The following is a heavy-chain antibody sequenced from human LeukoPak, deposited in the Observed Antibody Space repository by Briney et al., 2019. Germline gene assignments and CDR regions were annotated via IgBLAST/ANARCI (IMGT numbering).Heavy chain of an antibody. CDR1: GFTFSHYY. Sequence: GGSLRLSCAASGFTFSHYYMSWVRQAPGKGLEWVANIKQDGSEQFYLDSVKGRFTISRDNAKNALYLQMHSLRVDDTAVYYCVRSKGPRIAVAGLQEDYWGQGTLVTVSS. CDR2: IKQDGSEQ. D-gene: IGHD6-19*01. V-gene: IGHV3-7*01. J-gene: IGHJ4*02. CDR3: VRSKGPRIAVAGLQEDY.